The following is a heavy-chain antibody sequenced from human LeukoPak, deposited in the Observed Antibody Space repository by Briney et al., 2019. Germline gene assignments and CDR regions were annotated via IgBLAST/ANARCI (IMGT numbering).Heavy chain of an antibody. CDR1: GYSYTNYW. CDR2: IDPSDSYI. V-gene: IGHV5-10-1*01. CDR3: ARHSTSSIYSGMDV. J-gene: IGHJ6*02. Sequence: PGESLRISCKGSGYSYTNYWISWVRQMPGKGLEWMGRIDPSDSYINHSPSFQGHVSISADKSVSTAYLQWSSLKASDSAMYYCARHSTSSIYSGMDVWGQGTTVTVSS. D-gene: IGHD2/OR15-2a*01.